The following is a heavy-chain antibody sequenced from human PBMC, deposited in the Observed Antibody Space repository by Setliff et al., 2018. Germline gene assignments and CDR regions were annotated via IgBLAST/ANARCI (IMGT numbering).Heavy chain of an antibody. CDR3: VRATTAYTGYDYFDF. Sequence: LRLSCAASGFTFSSDPMNWVRQAPGKGLEWIAYISTTGDTIFYADSVRGRFTVSRDNAKKSLFLQMNSLRVEDTAVYFCVRATTAYTGYDYFDFWGQGTQVTVSS. V-gene: IGHV3-48*03. D-gene: IGHD5-12*01. CDR1: GFTFSSDP. J-gene: IGHJ4*02. CDR2: ISTTGDTI.